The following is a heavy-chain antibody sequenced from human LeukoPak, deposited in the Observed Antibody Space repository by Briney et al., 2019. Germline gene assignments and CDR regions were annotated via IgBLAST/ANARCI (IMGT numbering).Heavy chain of an antibody. Sequence: TGRSPRLSCVGSGFTFEDFAMHWVRQVPGRGLEWVSGLNWNSRNIGYADSVKGRFTVSRDNTKNSLYLEMNSLRLEDMATYFCAKGSSGTYSAAFDIWGQGTVVSVSS. CDR1: GFTFEDFA. V-gene: IGHV3-9*03. D-gene: IGHD1-26*01. CDR2: LNWNSRNI. CDR3: AKGSSGTYSAAFDI. J-gene: IGHJ3*02.